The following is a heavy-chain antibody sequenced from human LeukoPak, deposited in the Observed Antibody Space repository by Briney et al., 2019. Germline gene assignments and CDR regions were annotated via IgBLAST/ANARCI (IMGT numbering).Heavy chain of an antibody. V-gene: IGHV3-21*01. CDR2: ISHSSIYI. Sequence: GGSPRLSCAASGFTFSTFGFNWVRQAPGKGLEWVSSISHSSIYISYADSVKGRFTISRDNARNSLYLQMNSLRAEDSAVYYCARGYYYDSSADYWGQGTLVTVSS. D-gene: IGHD3-22*01. J-gene: IGHJ4*02. CDR1: GFTFSTFG. CDR3: ARGYYYDSSADY.